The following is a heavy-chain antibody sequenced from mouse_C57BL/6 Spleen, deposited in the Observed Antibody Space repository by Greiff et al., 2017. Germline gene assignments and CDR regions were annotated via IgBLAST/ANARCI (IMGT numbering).Heavy chain of an antibody. CDR1: GYTFTSYW. J-gene: IGHJ4*01. V-gene: IGHV1-74*01. CDR2: IHPSDSDT. CDR3: AIEGNYYGSPYYAMDY. Sequence: VQLQQPGAELVKPGASVKVSCKASGYTFTSYWMHWVKQRPGQGLEWIGRIHPSDSDTNYNQKFKGKATLTVDKSSSTAYMQLSSLTSEDSAVYYCAIEGNYYGSPYYAMDYRGQGTSVTVSS. D-gene: IGHD1-1*01.